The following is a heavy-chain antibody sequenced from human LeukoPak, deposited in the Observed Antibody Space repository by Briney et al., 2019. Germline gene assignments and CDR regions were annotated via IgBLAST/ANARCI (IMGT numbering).Heavy chain of an antibody. CDR2: IYTSGST. J-gene: IGHJ4*02. CDR1: GNSISSGDNY. V-gene: IGHV4-61*02. Sequence: SQTLSLTCTVSGNSISSGDNYWSWIRQPAGKGLEWIGRIYTSGSTNYNPSLKSRVTISGDTSKNQFSLKLSSVTAADTAVYYCARAPYYYDSSGYNYWGQGTLVTVSS. D-gene: IGHD3-22*01. CDR3: ARAPYYYDSSGYNY.